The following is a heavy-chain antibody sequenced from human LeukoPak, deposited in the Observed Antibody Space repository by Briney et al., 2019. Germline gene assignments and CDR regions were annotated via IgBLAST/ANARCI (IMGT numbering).Heavy chain of an antibody. CDR3: ATYDFWSGYGVGY. J-gene: IGHJ4*02. D-gene: IGHD3-3*01. CDR2: IGDSGGST. CDR1: GFTFSSYA. V-gene: IGHV3-23*01. Sequence: GGSLRLSCAASGFTFSSYALSWVRQAPGKGLEWVSAIGDSGGSTYYADSVKGRFTISRDNSKNTLYLQMNSLRAEDTAVYYCATYDFWSGYGVGYWGQGTLVTVSS.